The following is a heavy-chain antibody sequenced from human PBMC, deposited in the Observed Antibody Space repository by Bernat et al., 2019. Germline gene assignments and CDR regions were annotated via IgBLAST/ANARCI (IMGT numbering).Heavy chain of an antibody. J-gene: IGHJ5*02. CDR2: IKRDGREK. Sequence: EMQLVESGGGLVQRGESLRLSCAASGFTFSDYWMSWVRQAPGKGLEWVANIKRDGREKNYVDSVKGRFTITRDNAKKSLYLQMNSLRPEDTAVYYCARDLTRQSRPKWFDPWGQGTLVTVSA. CDR3: ARDLTRQSRPKWFDP. CDR1: GFTFSDYW. D-gene: IGHD2-15*01. V-gene: IGHV3-7*03.